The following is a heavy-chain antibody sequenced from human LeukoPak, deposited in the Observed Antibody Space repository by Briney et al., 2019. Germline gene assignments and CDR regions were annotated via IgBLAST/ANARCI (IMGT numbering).Heavy chain of an antibody. CDR3: ARVAPQLGAFDI. V-gene: IGHV4-39*07. CDR1: GGSISRSSYY. J-gene: IGHJ3*02. Sequence: SETLSLTCTVSGGSISRSSYYWGWIRQPPGKGLEWIASIYYSGSTYYNPSLKSRVTISVDTSKNQFSLKLSSVTAADTAVYYCARVAPQLGAFDIWGQGTMVTVSS. CDR2: IYYSGST. D-gene: IGHD6-6*01.